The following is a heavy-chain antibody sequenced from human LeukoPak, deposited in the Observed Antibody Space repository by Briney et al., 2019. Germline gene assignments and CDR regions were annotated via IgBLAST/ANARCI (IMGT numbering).Heavy chain of an antibody. V-gene: IGHV3-30*02. Sequence: GGSLRLSCEASGFTFRTYGMHWVRQAPGKGLEWLTFIRYDGGNKYYADSVNGRFINSRDDSKNALYLQLNSLTGEDTVVYYCAKDPFSNYLGDYSYSMDVWGKGTTVTVSS. D-gene: IGHD4-11*01. J-gene: IGHJ6*03. CDR3: AKDPFSNYLGDYSYSMDV. CDR1: GFTFRTYG. CDR2: IRYDGGNK.